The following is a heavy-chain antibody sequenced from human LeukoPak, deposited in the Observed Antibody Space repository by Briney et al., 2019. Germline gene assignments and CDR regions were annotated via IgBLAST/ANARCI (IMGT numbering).Heavy chain of an antibody. D-gene: IGHD3-22*01. V-gene: IGHV3-21*01. CDR1: GFTFRSYG. Sequence: GGSLRLSCAASGFTFRSYGMSWVRQAPGKGLEWVSSISSSSSYIYYADSVKGRFTISRDNAKNSLYLQMNSLRAEDTAVYYCARDPGYYDSSGYYVDYWGQGTLVTVSS. CDR3: ARDPGYYDSSGYYVDY. J-gene: IGHJ4*02. CDR2: ISSSSSYI.